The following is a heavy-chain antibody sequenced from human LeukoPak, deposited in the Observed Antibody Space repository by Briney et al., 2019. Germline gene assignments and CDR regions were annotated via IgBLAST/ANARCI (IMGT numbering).Heavy chain of an antibody. Sequence: SLRFSCAVSRFTCYDYAMHWVRHVPGKGLVGFVGISWNSDTSGYVYTVKFRFTISSDNARDSLHLQMHSLKDEDTALYYCITNGGGDSGYGNFDYWGQGTLVTVSS. J-gene: IGHJ4*02. CDR3: ITNGGGDSGYGNFDY. CDR2: ISWNSDTS. V-gene: IGHV3-9*01. CDR1: RFTCYDYA. D-gene: IGHD5-12*01.